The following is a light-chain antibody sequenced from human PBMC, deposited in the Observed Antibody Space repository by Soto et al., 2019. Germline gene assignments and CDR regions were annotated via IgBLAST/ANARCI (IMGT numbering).Light chain of an antibody. CDR1: SSDVGAYDY. Sequence: QSALTQPASVSGSPGQSITISCTGTSSDVGAYDYVSWYQQHPDKAPKLMIYEVSNRPSGVSNRFSGSKSVNTATLTISGLQADDEADYYSSSYKSITPRVFGPGTKVTV. CDR2: EVS. CDR3: SSYKSITPRV. J-gene: IGLJ1*01. V-gene: IGLV2-14*03.